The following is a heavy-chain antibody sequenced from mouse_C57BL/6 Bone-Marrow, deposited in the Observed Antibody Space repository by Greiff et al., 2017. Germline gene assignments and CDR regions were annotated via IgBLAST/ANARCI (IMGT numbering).Heavy chain of an antibody. J-gene: IGHJ3*01. CDR1: GYTFTSYG. V-gene: IGHV1-81*01. CDR2: IYPRGGNT. D-gene: IGHD3-3*01. Sequence: QVQLQQSGAELARPGASVKLSCKASGYTFTSYGISWVKQRTGQGLEWIGEIYPRGGNTYYNEKFKGKATLTADKSSSTAYMELRSLPSEDSAVYFCARWGGDAWFAYWGQGTLVTVSA. CDR3: ARWGGDAWFAY.